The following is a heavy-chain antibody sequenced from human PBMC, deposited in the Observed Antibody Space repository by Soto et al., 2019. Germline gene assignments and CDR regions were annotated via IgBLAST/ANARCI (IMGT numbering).Heavy chain of an antibody. CDR2: ISSSGST. J-gene: IGHJ5*02. V-gene: IGHV4-31*03. D-gene: IGHD2-21*02. CDR3: ARSGVTGIVIPSHWFDP. CDR1: GDSIGGVGY. Sequence: KPSETLSLTCTVSGDSIGGVGYWSWIRQFPGRGLEWIGSISSSGSTYYNPALNNRISLSLDTSQNQFSLKLLPVTAADTAIYYCARSGVTGIVIPSHWFDPWGQGTLVTVSS.